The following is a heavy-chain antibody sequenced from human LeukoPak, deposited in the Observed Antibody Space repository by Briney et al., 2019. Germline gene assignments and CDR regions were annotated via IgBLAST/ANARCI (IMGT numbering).Heavy chain of an antibody. CDR3: AGGGYYGSGSYGAIGWFDP. V-gene: IGHV4-59*01. D-gene: IGHD3-10*01. Sequence: SETLSLTCTVSGGSISSYYWSWIRQPPGKGLEWIGYIYYSGSTNYNPSLKSRVTISVDTSKNQFSLKLSSVTAADTAVYYCAGGGYYGSGSYGAIGWFDPWGQGTLVTVSS. J-gene: IGHJ5*02. CDR2: IYYSGST. CDR1: GGSISSYY.